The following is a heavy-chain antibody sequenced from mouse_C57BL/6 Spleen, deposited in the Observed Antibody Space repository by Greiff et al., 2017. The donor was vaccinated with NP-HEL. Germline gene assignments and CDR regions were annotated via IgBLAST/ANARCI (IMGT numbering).Heavy chain of an antibody. D-gene: IGHD1-1*01. J-gene: IGHJ2*01. CDR1: GYTFTSYW. CDR2: IDPSDSYT. CDR3: TRPLSYYGSSYDYFDY. Sequence: QVQLQQPGAELVMPGASVKLSCKASGYTFTSYWMHWVKQRPGQGLEWIGEIDPSDSYTNYNQKFKGKAKLTAVTSASTAYMELSSLTNEDSAVYYCTRPLSYYGSSYDYFDYWGQGTTLTVSS. V-gene: IGHV1-69*01.